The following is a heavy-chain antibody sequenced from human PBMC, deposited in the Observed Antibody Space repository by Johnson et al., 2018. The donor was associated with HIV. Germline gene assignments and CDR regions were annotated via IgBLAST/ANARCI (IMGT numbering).Heavy chain of an antibody. CDR2: VSWNGISS. CDR1: GFRLDEYA. Sequence: VQLVESGGGVVRPRGSLRLSCEGSGFRLDEYAMSWVRQAPGKGLEWVSGVSWNGISSNYADSVKGRFSISRDNVKNSLYLQMDSLRVEDTAFYYCARDPSTQDSRLTGDFVAFDIWGQGTMVIVSS. D-gene: IGHD7-27*01. J-gene: IGHJ3*02. CDR3: ARDPSTQDSRLTGDFVAFDI. V-gene: IGHV3-20*04.